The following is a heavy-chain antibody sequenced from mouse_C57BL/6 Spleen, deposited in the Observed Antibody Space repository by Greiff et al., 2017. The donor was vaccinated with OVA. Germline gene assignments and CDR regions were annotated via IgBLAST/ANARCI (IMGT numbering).Heavy chain of an antibody. V-gene: IGHV1-80*01. CDR2: IYPGDGDT. J-gene: IGHJ4*01. CDR3: ARSSGYGYAMDY. D-gene: IGHD3-2*02. Sequence: LVESGAELVKPGASVKISCKASGYAFSSYWMNWVKQRPGKGLEWIGQIYPGDGDTNYNGKFKGKATLTADKSSSTAYMQLSSLTSEDSAVYFCARSSGYGYAMDYWGQGTSVTVSS. CDR1: GYAFSSYW.